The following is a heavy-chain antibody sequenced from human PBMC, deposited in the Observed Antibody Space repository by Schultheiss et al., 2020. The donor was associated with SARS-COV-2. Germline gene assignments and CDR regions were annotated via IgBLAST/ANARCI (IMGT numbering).Heavy chain of an antibody. CDR1: GFSLSTSGMC. J-gene: IGHJ5*02. CDR3: AHSEDYSNYAWFDP. D-gene: IGHD4-11*01. CDR2: IYWDDDK. Sequence: SGPTLVKPTQTLTVTCTFSGFSLSTSGMCVSWIRQPPGKALEWLALIYWDDDKRYSPSLKSRLTITKDTSKNQVVLTMTNMDPVDTATYYCAHSEDYSNYAWFDPWGQGTLVTVSS. V-gene: IGHV2-5*08.